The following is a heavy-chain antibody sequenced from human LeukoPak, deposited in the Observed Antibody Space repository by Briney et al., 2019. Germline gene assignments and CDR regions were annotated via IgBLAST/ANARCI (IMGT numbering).Heavy chain of an antibody. J-gene: IGHJ3*02. CDR3: ARESHRNDAFDI. V-gene: IGHV3-30*04. CDR1: GFSFSSYA. Sequence: GGSLRLSCAASGFSFSSYAMHWVRQAPGKGLEWVAVISYDGDNKEYADSAKGRFTISRDHSKNTLYVQMNSLRAEDTAVYYCARESHRNDAFDIWGQGTMVTVSS. CDR2: ISYDGDNK.